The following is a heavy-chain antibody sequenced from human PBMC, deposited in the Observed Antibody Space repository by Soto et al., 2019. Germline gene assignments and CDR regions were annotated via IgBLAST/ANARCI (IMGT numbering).Heavy chain of an antibody. Sequence: SGPTLVNPTHTLTLTGTFSVFSLSTSGICVSWILQPPWKALEWLALIDWDDDKYYSTSLKTRLTISKDTSKNQVVLTMTNMDPVDTATYYCARTRGEHEGYCIPGLTNWFDPWGQGTLVTVSS. CDR3: ARTRGEHEGYCIPGLTNWFDP. D-gene: IGHD2-15*01. CDR2: IDWDDDK. V-gene: IGHV2-70*01. CDR1: VFSLSTSGIC. J-gene: IGHJ5*02.